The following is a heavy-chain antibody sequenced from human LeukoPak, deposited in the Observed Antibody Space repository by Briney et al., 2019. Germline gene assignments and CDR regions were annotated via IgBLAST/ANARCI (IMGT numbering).Heavy chain of an antibody. J-gene: IGHJ6*03. CDR2: IYTSGST. CDR1: GDSISSGSYY. V-gene: IGHV4-61*02. CDR3: ARGGDTAMVGVYYYYYYMDV. Sequence: PSQTLSLTCTVSGDSISSGSYYWSWIRQPAGKGLEWIGRIYTSGSTNYNPSLKSRVTISVDTSKNQFSLKLSSVTAADTAMYYCARGGDTAMVGVYYYYYYMDVWGKGTTVTVSS. D-gene: IGHD5-18*01.